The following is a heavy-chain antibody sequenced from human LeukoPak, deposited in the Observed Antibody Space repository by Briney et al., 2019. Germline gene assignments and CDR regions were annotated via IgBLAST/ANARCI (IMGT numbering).Heavy chain of an antibody. V-gene: IGHV4-59*01. CDR1: GGTLSSYY. J-gene: IGHJ4*02. CDR2: IYYSGRT. Sequence: SETLSLTCTVSGGTLSSYYWNWLRQPPGRGLEWIGYIYYSGRTTYNPSLKSRVTISVYTSKNPFSLKLSSVTAADTAVYYCARGWGYFDYWGQGTLVTVSS. CDR3: ARGWGYFDY. D-gene: IGHD3-16*01.